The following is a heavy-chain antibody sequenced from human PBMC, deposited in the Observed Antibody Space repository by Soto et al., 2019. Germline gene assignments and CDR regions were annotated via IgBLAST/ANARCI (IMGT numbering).Heavy chain of an antibody. CDR1: GGSTRSSSYY. J-gene: IGHJ1*01. V-gene: IGHV4-39*01. CDR2: MSYTTTS. Sequence: SETLSLTCAVSGGSTRSSSYYWGWVRQAPGKGLEWIGSMSYTTTSYYAPSLRSRAVISVDTAKNQFSLRLSSVTAAHTAVFYCTRHGRPDIAVFGVGEYNYVTWGRGNMVTVSS. D-gene: IGHD6-19*01. CDR3: TRHGRPDIAVFGVGEYNYVT.